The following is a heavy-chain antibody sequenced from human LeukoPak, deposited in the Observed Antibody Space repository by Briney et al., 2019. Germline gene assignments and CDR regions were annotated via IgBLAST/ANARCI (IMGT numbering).Heavy chain of an antibody. CDR3: AGGYCTNGVSRNWFDP. CDR1: GGTFSSYA. V-gene: IGHV1-69*05. J-gene: IGHJ5*02. Sequence: SVKVSCKASGGTFSSYAISWVRQAPGQGLEWRGGSIPIFGTANSAQKFQGRVRITTGEYTSTAYMELSSLRSEDTAVYYCAGGYCTNGVSRNWFDPWGQGTLVTVSS. CDR2: SIPIFGTA. D-gene: IGHD2-8*01.